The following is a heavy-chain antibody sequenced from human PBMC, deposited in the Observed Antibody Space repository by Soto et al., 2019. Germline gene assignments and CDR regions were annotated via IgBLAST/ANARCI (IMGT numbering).Heavy chain of an antibody. CDR2: IYYSGST. CDR3: ARARRGYSYGYNYFDY. CDR1: GGSISSYY. D-gene: IGHD5-18*01. J-gene: IGHJ4*02. Sequence: PSETLSLTCTVSGGSISSYYWSWIRQPPGKGLEWIGYIYYSGSTNYNPSLKSRVTISVDTSKNQFSLKLGSVTAADTAVYYCARARRGYSYGYNYFDYWGQGTLVTVSS. V-gene: IGHV4-59*01.